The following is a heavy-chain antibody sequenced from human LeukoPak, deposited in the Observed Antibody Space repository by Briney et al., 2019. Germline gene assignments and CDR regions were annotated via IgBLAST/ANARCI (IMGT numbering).Heavy chain of an antibody. V-gene: IGHV4-39*07. CDR3: ARESAAAQNAFDI. D-gene: IGHD6-13*01. J-gene: IGHJ3*02. CDR2: IYYSGST. Sequence: SETLSLTCTVSGGSISSSSYYWGWIRQPPGKGLEWIGSIYYSGSTYYNPSLKSRVTISVDTSKNQFSLKLSSVTAADTAVYYCARESAAAQNAFDIWGQGTMVTVSS. CDR1: GGSISSSSYY.